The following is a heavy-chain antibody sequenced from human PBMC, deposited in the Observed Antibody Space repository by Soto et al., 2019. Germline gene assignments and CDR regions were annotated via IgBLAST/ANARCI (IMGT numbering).Heavy chain of an antibody. CDR2: ISSNGGST. D-gene: IGHD3-9*01. J-gene: IGHJ6*02. CDR3: VKGDYDMLTGWYYYYYGMDV. CDR1: GFTFSSYA. V-gene: IGHV3-64D*06. Sequence: LRLSCSASGFTFSSYAMHWVRHAPGKGLEYVSAISSNGGSTYYTDSVKGRFTISRDNSKNTLYLQMSSLRAEDTAVYYCVKGDYDMLTGWYYYYYGMDVWGQGTTVTVSS.